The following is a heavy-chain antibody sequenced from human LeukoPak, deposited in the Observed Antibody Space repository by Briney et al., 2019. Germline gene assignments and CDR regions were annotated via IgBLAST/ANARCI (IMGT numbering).Heavy chain of an antibody. D-gene: IGHD1-26*01. CDR1: GGSISSYY. CDR3: AREGGRDVTEYYFDY. Sequence: PSETLSLTCTVSGGSISSYYWSWIRQPPGKGLEWIGYIYYSGSTNYNPSLKSRVTISVDTSKNQFSLKLSSVTAADTAVYYCAREGGRDVTEYYFDYWGQGTLVTVSS. V-gene: IGHV4-59*12. CDR2: IYYSGST. J-gene: IGHJ4*02.